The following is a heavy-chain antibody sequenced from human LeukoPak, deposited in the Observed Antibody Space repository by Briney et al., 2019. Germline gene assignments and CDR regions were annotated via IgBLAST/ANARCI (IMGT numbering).Heavy chain of an antibody. Sequence: GASVKVSCKASGYTFTSYGISWVRQAPGQGLEWMGWISAYNGNTNYAQKLQGGVTMTTDTSTSTAYMELRSLRSDDTAVYYCARGKSSRPDYYYYGMDVWGKGTTVTVSS. V-gene: IGHV1-18*04. CDR2: ISAYNGNT. J-gene: IGHJ6*04. D-gene: IGHD2-2*01. CDR1: GYTFTSYG. CDR3: ARGKSSRPDYYYYGMDV.